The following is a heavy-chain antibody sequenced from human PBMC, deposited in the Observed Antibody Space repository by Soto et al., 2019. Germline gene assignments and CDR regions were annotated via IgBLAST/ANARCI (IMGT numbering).Heavy chain of an antibody. CDR2: IYYSGST. J-gene: IGHJ6*02. D-gene: IGHD1-1*01. V-gene: IGHV4-59*01. CDR1: GGSISSYY. CDR3: AREGTTVDSYYYYGMDV. Sequence: QVQLQESGPGLVKPSETLSLTCTVSGGSISSYYWSWIRQPPGKGLEWIGYIYYSGSTNYNPSLKRRVTLSVDPSKTQFSLKLSSVTAADTAVYYCAREGTTVDSYYYYGMDVWGQGTTVTVSS.